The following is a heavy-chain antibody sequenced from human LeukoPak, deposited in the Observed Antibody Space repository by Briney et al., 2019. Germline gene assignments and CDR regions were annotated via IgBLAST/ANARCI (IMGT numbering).Heavy chain of an antibody. J-gene: IGHJ5*01. Sequence: ASVKVSSKASGYSFTDYSMHWVRQAPGQGLEWMGWINPNSGGTDYAQESRGRVTMTRDTSISTAYLELSRLTSDDTAVYYCARIAIPGRHHFDPWGQGTLVTVSS. CDR3: ARIAIPGRHHFDP. CDR1: GYSFTDYS. CDR2: INPNSGGT. D-gene: IGHD2-2*02. V-gene: IGHV1-2*02.